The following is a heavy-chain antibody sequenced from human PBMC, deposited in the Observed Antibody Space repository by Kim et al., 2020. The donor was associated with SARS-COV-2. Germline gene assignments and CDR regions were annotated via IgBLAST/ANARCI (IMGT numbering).Heavy chain of an antibody. CDR3: ARDDSTGYYYLDT. V-gene: IGHV3-7*01. Sequence: YYVASGKGRFTISRDNAKNSLYLQMNSLRAEDTAVYYCARDDSTGYYYLDTWGRGTLVTVSS. J-gene: IGHJ4*02. D-gene: IGHD3-22*01.